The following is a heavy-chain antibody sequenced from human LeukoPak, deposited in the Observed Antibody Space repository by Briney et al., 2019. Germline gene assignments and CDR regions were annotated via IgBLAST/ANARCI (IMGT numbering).Heavy chain of an antibody. Sequence: ASVKVSCKVSGYTLTELSMHWVRQAPGKGLEWMGGFDPEDGETIYAQKFQGRVTMTEDTSTDTAYMELSSLRSEDTAVYYCVTDQRIAVAGTELRYWGQGTLVTVSS. CDR1: GYTLTELS. D-gene: IGHD6-19*01. CDR3: VTDQRIAVAGTELRY. J-gene: IGHJ4*02. CDR2: FDPEDGET. V-gene: IGHV1-24*01.